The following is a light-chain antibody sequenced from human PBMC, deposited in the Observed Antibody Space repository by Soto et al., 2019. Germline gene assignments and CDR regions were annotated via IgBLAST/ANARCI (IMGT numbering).Light chain of an antibody. CDR3: QQCDRYWT. J-gene: IGKJ1*01. V-gene: IGKV1-5*03. CDR1: QSINNC. CDR2: QAS. Sequence: DIQMTQSPSTVSASEGDRVIITCRASQSINNCLAWYQQKPGEAPKLLIYQASSLQRGVPSRFCGSGSGTEFTLTICSLQPDDFATYYCQQCDRYWTFGHGTKVEVK.